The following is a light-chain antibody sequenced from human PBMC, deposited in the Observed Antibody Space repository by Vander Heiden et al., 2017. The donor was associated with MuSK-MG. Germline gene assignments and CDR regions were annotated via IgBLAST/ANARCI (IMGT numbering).Light chain of an antibody. CDR1: QPVSSY. Sequence: MVLTQSPATLSLSPGERATLPCSASQPVSSYLAWYQQKPGLIYDASNRATGIPARFSGSGSGTDFTLTISSLEPEDFAVYYCKQRSNWRTFGQGTKVEIK. CDR2: DAS. J-gene: IGKJ2*02. V-gene: IGKV3-11*01. CDR3: KQRSNWRT.